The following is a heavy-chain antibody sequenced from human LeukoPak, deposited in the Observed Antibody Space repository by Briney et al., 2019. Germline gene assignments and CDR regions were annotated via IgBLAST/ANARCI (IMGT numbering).Heavy chain of an antibody. CDR1: GFTFSSYA. Sequence: PGGSLRLSCAASGFTFSSYAMHWVRQAPGKGLEWVAFIRYDGSNKYYADSVKGRFTISRDNSKNTLYLQMNSLRAGDTAVYYCAKDRSGSYYNVMDDYWGQRTLVTVSS. J-gene: IGHJ4*02. V-gene: IGHV3-30*02. CDR3: AKDRSGSYYNVMDDY. CDR2: IRYDGSNK. D-gene: IGHD3-10*01.